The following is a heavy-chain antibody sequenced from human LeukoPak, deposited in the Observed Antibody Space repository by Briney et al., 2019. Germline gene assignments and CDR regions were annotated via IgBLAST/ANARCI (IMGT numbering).Heavy chain of an antibody. CDR1: GGSISSYY. V-gene: IGHV4-59*12. D-gene: IGHD6-6*01. Sequence: SETLSLTCTVSGGSISSYYWSWIRQPPGKGLEWIGHIYYSGSTNYNPSLKSRVTISVDTSKNQFSLKLSSVTAADTAVYYCARGLRIAARHYYYYMDVWGKGTTVTVSS. J-gene: IGHJ6*03. CDR2: IYYSGST. CDR3: ARGLRIAARHYYYYMDV.